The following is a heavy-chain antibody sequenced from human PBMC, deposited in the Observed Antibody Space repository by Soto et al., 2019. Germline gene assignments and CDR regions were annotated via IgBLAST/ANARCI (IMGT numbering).Heavy chain of an antibody. D-gene: IGHD2-8*01. V-gene: IGHV4-59*08. Sequence: QVQLQESGPGLVKPSETLSLTCTVSGASVTSFYWSWIRQAPGKGLEWIGYITDSGSTNYIPSLGSRVTISVDTSKNQFSLRLTSVTAADTAVYYCARRNGIDFWGQGTLVTVSS. CDR3: ARRNGIDF. J-gene: IGHJ4*02. CDR1: GASVTSFY. CDR2: ITDSGST.